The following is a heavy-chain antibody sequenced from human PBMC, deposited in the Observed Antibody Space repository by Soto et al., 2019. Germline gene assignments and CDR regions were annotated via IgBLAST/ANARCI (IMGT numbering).Heavy chain of an antibody. J-gene: IGHJ6*02. Sequence: GSGPTLVNPTQTLTLTCTFSGFSLSTSGVGVGWIRQPPGKALERLALIYWNDDKRYSPSLKSRLTITKDTSKNQVVLTMTNMDPVDTATYYCAHIIVEMATIENYDYYGMEVWGQGTSVTVSS. V-gene: IGHV2-5*01. CDR2: IYWNDDK. CDR3: AHIIVEMATIENYDYYGMEV. D-gene: IGHD2-21*02. CDR1: GFSLSTSGVG.